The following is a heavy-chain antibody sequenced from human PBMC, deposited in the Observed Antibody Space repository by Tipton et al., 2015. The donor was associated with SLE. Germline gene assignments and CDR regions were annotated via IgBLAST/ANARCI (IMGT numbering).Heavy chain of an antibody. CDR2: ISHSGST. V-gene: IGHV4-34*01. Sequence: TLSLTCAVYGGSFNDYYWSWIRQPPGKGLEWIGDISHSGSTDYNPSLKSRVTISLDWSTNQFFLTMTSMTAADTAVYYCARGPKGLDYWGPGTLVTVSS. D-gene: IGHD3/OR15-3a*01. J-gene: IGHJ4*02. CDR1: GGSFNDYY. CDR3: ARGPKGLDY.